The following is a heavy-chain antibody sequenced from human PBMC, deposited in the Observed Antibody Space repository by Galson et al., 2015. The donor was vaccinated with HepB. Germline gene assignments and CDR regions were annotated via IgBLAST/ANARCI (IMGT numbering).Heavy chain of an antibody. CDR1: GGTFSSYA. J-gene: IGHJ4*02. V-gene: IGHV1-69*04. CDR2: IIPILGIA. D-gene: IGHD6-19*01. CDR3: ARDRSSAVAVFFDY. Sequence: SVKVSCKASGGTFSSYAISWVRQAPGQGLEWMGRIIPILGIANYAQKFQGRVTITADKSTSTAYMELSSLRSEDTAVYYCARDRSSAVAVFFDYWGQGTLVTVSS.